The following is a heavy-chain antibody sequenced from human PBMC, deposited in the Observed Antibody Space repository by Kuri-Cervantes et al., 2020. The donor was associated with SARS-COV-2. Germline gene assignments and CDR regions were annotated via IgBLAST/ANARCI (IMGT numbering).Heavy chain of an antibody. V-gene: IGHV4-34*01. J-gene: IGHJ6*03. CDR1: GASLNTYS. D-gene: IGHD3-3*01. CDR2: INHGGGT. Sequence: ESLKISCAVFGASLNTYSWSWIRQPPGKGLEWIGEINHGGGTNYNPSLKSRVTISVDTSKNQFSLKLRSVTAADTAVYYCARGVRFLDRKYYYFYYYMDVWGKGTTVTVSS. CDR3: ARGVRFLDRKYYYFYYYMDV.